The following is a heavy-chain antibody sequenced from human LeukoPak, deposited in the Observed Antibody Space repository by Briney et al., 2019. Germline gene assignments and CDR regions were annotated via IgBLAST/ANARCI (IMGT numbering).Heavy chain of an antibody. CDR1: GFSFSSHA. J-gene: IGHJ4*02. CDR2: ISYDGRNK. V-gene: IGHV3-30*18. D-gene: IGHD4-23*01. Sequence: GGSLRLSCAASGFSFSSHAMHWVRQAPGKGLEWVAVISYDGRNKHYADSVKGRFTISGDNSKNTLYLQMNSLRAEDTAVYYCAKDLEETTVEGSIDYWGQGTLVTVSS. CDR3: AKDLEETTVEGSIDY.